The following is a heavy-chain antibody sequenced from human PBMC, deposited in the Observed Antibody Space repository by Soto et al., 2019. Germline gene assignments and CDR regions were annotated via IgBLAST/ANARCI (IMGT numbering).Heavy chain of an antibody. CDR1: GFSVSSYY. CDR2: SYSAGSA. Sequence: GGSLRLSCAASGFSVSSYYMSWVRQAPGKGLEWVSVSYSAGSADFADSVKGRFTISRDNSKNTLYLQMSSLRAEDTAVYYCARDLRGGSYGMDVWGQGTTVTVSS. CDR3: ARDLRGGSYGMDV. D-gene: IGHD3-10*01. J-gene: IGHJ6*02. V-gene: IGHV3-66*01.